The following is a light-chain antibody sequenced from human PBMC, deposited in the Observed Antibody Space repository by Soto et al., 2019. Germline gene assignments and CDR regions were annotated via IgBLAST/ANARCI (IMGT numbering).Light chain of an antibody. CDR1: QSISRW. CDR3: QQYNTYST. J-gene: IGKJ5*01. Sequence: DIQITPSPSTRSASVRDRVTLTCRASQSISRWLAWYQQKPGKAPQALIYDASSLKSGVPSRFSGNGSGTEFTLTISSLQPDDFATYYCQQYNTYSTFGQGTRLEIK. V-gene: IGKV1-5*01. CDR2: DAS.